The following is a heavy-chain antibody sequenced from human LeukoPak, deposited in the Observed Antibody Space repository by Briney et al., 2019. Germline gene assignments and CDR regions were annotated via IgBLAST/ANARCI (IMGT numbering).Heavy chain of an antibody. Sequence: SETLTLTCAVYGGSLSGYYWSWIRQPPGKGLEWIGEINHSGSTNYNPSLKSRVAISVDTSKNQFSLKLSSVTAADTAVYYCARGVGYQLLFGVDYWGQGTLVTVSS. CDR1: GGSLSGYY. J-gene: IGHJ4*02. D-gene: IGHD2-2*01. V-gene: IGHV4-34*01. CDR3: ARGVGYQLLFGVDY. CDR2: INHSGST.